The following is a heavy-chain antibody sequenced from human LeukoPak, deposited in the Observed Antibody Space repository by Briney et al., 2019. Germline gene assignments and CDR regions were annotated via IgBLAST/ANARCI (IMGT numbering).Heavy chain of an antibody. CDR3: ASGGLESPWTGYNAPDY. CDR2: ISGSGGST. J-gene: IGHJ4*02. CDR1: GFIFSSYA. V-gene: IGHV3-23*01. Sequence: SGGSLRLSCAACGFIFSSYAMSWVRQAPGKGLEWVSAISGSGGSTYYADSVKGRFTISRDNSKNTLYLQMNSLRAEDTAVYYCASGGLESPWTGYNAPDYWGQGTLVTVSS. D-gene: IGHD3/OR15-3a*01.